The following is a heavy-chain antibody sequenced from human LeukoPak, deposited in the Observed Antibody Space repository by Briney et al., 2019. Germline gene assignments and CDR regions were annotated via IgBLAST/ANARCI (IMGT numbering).Heavy chain of an antibody. CDR1: GGSISSSSAY. V-gene: IGHV4-39*01. D-gene: IGHD5-18*01. CDR3: VSPRGFSYGYFDY. CDR2: IYYSKNT. Sequence: SGTLSLTCAVSGGSISSSSAYWGWIRQPPGKGLEWIGSIYYSKNTYYNPSLKSRVTISADTSKNQFSLTLGSVSATDTAVYYCVSPRGFSYGYFDYWGQGTLVTVSS. J-gene: IGHJ4*02.